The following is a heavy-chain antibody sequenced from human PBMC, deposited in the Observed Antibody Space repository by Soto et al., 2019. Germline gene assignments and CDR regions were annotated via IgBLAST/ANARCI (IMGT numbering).Heavy chain of an antibody. V-gene: IGHV1-8*01. CDR3: ATERIAARSDVLAFDI. D-gene: IGHD6-6*01. CDR1: GYTFTSYD. Sequence: ASVKVSCKASGYTFTSYDINWVRQATGQGLEWMGWMNPNSGNTGYAQKFQGRVTMTRNTSISTAYMELSSLRSEDTAVYYCATERIAARSDVLAFDIWGQGTMVTV. CDR2: MNPNSGNT. J-gene: IGHJ3*02.